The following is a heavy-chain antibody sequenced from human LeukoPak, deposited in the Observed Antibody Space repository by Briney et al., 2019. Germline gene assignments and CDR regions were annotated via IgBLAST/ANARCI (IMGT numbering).Heavy chain of an antibody. V-gene: IGHV6-1*01. D-gene: IGHD6-13*01. CDR1: GDSVSSNSAA. J-gene: IGHJ6*03. Sequence: SQTLSLTCAISGDSVSSNSAAWNWIRQSPSRGLEWLGRTYYRSKWYNDYAVSVKSRITNNPNTSKNQFSLQLNSVTPEDTALYCCARSYSRSWENYYYYCVGVWGKGNTVTVSS. CDR3: ARSYSRSWENYYYYCVGV. CDR2: TYYRSKWYN.